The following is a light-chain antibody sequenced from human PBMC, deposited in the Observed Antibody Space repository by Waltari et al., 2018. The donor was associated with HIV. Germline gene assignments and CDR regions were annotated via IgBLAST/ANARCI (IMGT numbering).Light chain of an antibody. J-gene: IGLJ3*02. CDR2: GNN. CDR3: AAWDDSLNGLWV. CDR1: SSNIGSNT. V-gene: IGLV1-44*01. Sequence: HSVLTQQPSTSGTPGQRVTISCSGSSSNIGSNTVNWYQHLPGTAPKLLIYGNNQRPSGVPDRFSGSKSGTSASLAISGLQSEDEADYYCAAWDDSLNGLWVFGGGTKLTVL.